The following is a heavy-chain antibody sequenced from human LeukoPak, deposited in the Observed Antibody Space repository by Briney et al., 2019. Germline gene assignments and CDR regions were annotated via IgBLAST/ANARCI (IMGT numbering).Heavy chain of an antibody. D-gene: IGHD2-21*02. J-gene: IGHJ4*02. Sequence: ASVKVSCKASGYTFTSYDINWVRQATGQGLEWMGWMNPNSGNTGYAQKLQGRVTMTRNTSISTAYMELSSLRSEDTAVYYCARGLQGCGGDCYSRPGDYWGQGTLVTVSS. CDR3: ARGLQGCGGDCYSRPGDY. CDR1: GYTFTSYD. V-gene: IGHV1-8*01. CDR2: MNPNSGNT.